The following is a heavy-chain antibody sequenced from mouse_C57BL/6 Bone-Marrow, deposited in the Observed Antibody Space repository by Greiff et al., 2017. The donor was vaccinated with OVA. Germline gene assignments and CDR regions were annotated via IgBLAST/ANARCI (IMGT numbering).Heavy chain of an antibody. Sequence: VQLQQPGAELVKPGASVKLSCKASGYTFTSYWMHWVKQRPGQGLEWIGMIHPTSGCTNYNEKFKSKATLTVDKSSSTAYMQLSSLTSEDSAVFCATLYYYDSIEFAYWGKGTLVTVSA. CDR1: GYTFTSYW. CDR3: TLYYYDSIEFAY. D-gene: IGHD1-1*01. J-gene: IGHJ3*01. V-gene: IGHV1-64*01. CDR2: IHPTSGCT.